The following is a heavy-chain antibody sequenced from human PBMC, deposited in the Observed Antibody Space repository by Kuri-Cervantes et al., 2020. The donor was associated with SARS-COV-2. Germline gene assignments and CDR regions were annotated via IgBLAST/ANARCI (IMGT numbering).Heavy chain of an antibody. CDR1: GYTFTGYY. CDR3: ARDPGASSSDYFDY. Sequence: SVQVSCKGSGYTFTGYYMHWVRQAPGQGLEWMGWINPKSGGTNYAQKFQGRVTMTRDTSISTAYMELSRLRSDDTAVYYCARDPGASSSDYFDYWGQGTPVTVSS. CDR2: INPKSGGT. J-gene: IGHJ4*02. D-gene: IGHD6-6*01. V-gene: IGHV1-2*02.